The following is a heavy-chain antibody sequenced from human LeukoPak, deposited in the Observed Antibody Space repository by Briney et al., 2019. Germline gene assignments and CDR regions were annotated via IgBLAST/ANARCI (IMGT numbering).Heavy chain of an antibody. CDR2: MNPNSGNT. CDR3: ARFYGSGPDAFDI. D-gene: IGHD3-10*01. V-gene: IGHV1-8*03. J-gene: IGHJ3*02. Sequence: ASVKVSCKASGYTFTSYDINWVRQATGQGLEWMGWMNPNSGNTGYAQKFQGRVTITRNTSISTAYMELSSLRSEDMAVYYCARFYGSGPDAFDIRGQGTMVTVSS. CDR1: GYTFTSYD.